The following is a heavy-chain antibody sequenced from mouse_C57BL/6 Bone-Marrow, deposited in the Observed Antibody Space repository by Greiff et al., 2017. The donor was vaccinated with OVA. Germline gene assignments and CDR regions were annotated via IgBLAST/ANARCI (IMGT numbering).Heavy chain of an antibody. J-gene: IGHJ1*03. CDR1: GYTFTEYT. Sequence: QVHVKQSGAELVKPGASVKLSCKASGYTFTEYTIHWVKQRSGQGLEWIGWFYPGSGSIKYNEKFKDKATLTADKSSSTVYMELSRLTSEDSAVYFCARHEDVYYYGSRGYFDVWGTGTTVTVSS. CDR3: ARHEDVYYYGSRGYFDV. CDR2: FYPGSGSI. D-gene: IGHD1-1*01. V-gene: IGHV1-62-2*01.